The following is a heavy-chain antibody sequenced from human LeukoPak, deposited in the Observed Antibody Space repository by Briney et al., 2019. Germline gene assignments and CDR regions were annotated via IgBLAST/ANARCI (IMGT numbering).Heavy chain of an antibody. V-gene: IGHV3-23*01. J-gene: IGHJ4*02. CDR3: ARRASCDGTIFYFDY. Sequence: PGGSLRLSCAASGFIFSSYAMSWVRQAPGKGLEWVSTISGSGGSTYYADSVKGRFTISRDNSKNTLYLQMNSLRAEDTAVYYCARRASCDGTIFYFDYWGLGTLVTVSS. CDR2: ISGSGGST. D-gene: IGHD2/OR15-2a*01. CDR1: GFIFSSYA.